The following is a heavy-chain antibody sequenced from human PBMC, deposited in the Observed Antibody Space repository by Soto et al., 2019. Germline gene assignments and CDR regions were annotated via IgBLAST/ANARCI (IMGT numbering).Heavy chain of an antibody. CDR3: ASDHIPLVVVGANLFDY. CDR1: GYTFTSYG. J-gene: IGHJ4*02. V-gene: IGHV1-18*01. D-gene: IGHD3-22*01. CDR2: ISAYNGNT. Sequence: QVQLVQSGAEVKKPGASVKVSCKASGYTFTSYGISWVRQAPGQGLEWLGWISAYNGNTNYAQKLQGRVTMTTDTSTSTADMELRSLRSYDTAVYFCASDHIPLVVVGANLFDYWGQGTLVTVSS.